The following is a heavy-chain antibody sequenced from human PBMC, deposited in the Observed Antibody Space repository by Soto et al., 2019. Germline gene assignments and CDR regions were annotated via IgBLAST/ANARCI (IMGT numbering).Heavy chain of an antibody. CDR3: ARGDYCSSPSCYLNAFDI. CDR2: IYYSGST. Sequence: QVQLQESGPGLVKPPETLSLTCSVSGGSISSYYWSWIRQPPGKGLEWIGNIYYSGSTNYNPSLKSRVPASGDTSKNQVSLKLSSVTAADTAVYYCARGDYCSSPSCYLNAFDIWGQGTMVTVSS. CDR1: GGSISSYY. V-gene: IGHV4-59*01. J-gene: IGHJ3*02. D-gene: IGHD2-2*01.